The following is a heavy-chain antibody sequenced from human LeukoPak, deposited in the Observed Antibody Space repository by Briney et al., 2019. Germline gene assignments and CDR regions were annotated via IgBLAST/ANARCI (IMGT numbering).Heavy chain of an antibody. CDR2: IFHRGNT. CDR3: ARQIVGTSWNYYYSYIDV. V-gene: IGHV4-39*01. J-gene: IGHJ6*03. Sequence: PSETLSLTSTVSGGAINSSLYHWRWLGQPPGKGLEWIGNIFHRGNTYNRQSIHSRTTFSVTTSENHFSLKLTPVTATDTAVYYCARQIVGTSWNYYYSYIDVWGKGTSVSVSS. CDR1: GGAINSSLYH. D-gene: IGHD1-1*01.